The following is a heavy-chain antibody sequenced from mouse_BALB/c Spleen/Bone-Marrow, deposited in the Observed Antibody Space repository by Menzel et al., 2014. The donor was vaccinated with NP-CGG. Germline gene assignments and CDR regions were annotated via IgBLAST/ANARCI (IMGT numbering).Heavy chain of an antibody. CDR2: MWAGGST. CDR3: ARSTIRIWGMDY. V-gene: IGHV2-9*02. D-gene: IGHD2-1*01. Sequence: QVQLQQSGPGLVAPSQSLSITCTVSGFSLTSYGVYWVRQPPGKGLEWLGVMWAGGSTNYNSALMSKLSISKDNSKSQLFLKKNSLHTDDTAMYYCARSTIRIWGMDYWGQGTSVTVSS. CDR1: GFSLTSYG. J-gene: IGHJ4*01.